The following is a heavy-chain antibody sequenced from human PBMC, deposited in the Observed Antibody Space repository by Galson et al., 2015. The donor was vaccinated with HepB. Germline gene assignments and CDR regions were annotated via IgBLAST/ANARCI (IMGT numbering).Heavy chain of an antibody. CDR2: MSTDSSTT. Sequence: SLRLSCAASGFTFSNYAMSWVRQAPGKGLEWVSPMSTDSSTTYYAESVKGRFTISRDNSKNTLYLQMNSLRAEDTAVYYCARQHLSIFGVIPDWGQGIQVTVPS. J-gene: IGHJ4*02. V-gene: IGHV3-23*01. D-gene: IGHD3-3*01. CDR1: GFTFSNYA. CDR3: ARQHLSIFGVIPD.